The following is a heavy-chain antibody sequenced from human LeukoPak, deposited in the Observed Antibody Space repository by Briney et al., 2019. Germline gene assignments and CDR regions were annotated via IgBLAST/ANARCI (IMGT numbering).Heavy chain of an antibody. J-gene: IGHJ5*02. Sequence: PGGSLRLSCAASGFNFDDSGRQFDDYAMHWVRQAPGKGLEWVSLISADGSNTYYAGSVEGRFTISRDNAKNSLFLQMNSLRAEDTSVYYCARGHYGDYAWGQGTLVTVSS. CDR2: ISADGSNT. CDR3: ARGHYGDYA. D-gene: IGHD4-17*01. V-gene: IGHV3-43*02. CDR1: GFNFDDSGRQFDDYA.